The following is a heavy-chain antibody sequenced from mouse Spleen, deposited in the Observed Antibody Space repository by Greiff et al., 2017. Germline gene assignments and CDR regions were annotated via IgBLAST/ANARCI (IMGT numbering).Heavy chain of an antibody. V-gene: IGHV1-82*01. Sequence: VQLQQSGPELVKPGASVKISCKASGYAFSSSWMNWVKQRPGKGLEWIGRIYPGDGDTNYNGKFKGKATLTADKSSSTAYMQLSSLTSEDSAVYFCASRIYYYFDYWGQGTTLTVSS. D-gene: IGHD1-1*01. J-gene: IGHJ2*01. CDR3: ASRIYYYFDY. CDR1: GYAFSSSW. CDR2: IYPGDGDT.